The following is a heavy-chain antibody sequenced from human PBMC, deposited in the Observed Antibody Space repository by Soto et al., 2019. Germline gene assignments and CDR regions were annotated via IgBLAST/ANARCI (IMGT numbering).Heavy chain of an antibody. D-gene: IGHD1-1*01. J-gene: IGHJ4*02. V-gene: IGHV1-8*01. CDR1: GYTFTSYD. CDR3: ARRAETNGWNGFGADKYYFDF. CDR2: MNPNTGNS. Sequence: QVQLVQSGAEVRKPGASVKVSCEASGYTFTSYDIYWVRQATGQGLEWMGWMNPNTGNSGYAQKFQARVTMTSVTSISTAHMELSSLRSEDTAVYYCARRAETNGWNGFGADKYYFDFWGQGTLVTVSS.